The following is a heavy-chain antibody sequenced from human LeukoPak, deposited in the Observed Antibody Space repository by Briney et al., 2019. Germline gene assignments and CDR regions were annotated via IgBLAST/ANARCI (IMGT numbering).Heavy chain of an antibody. CDR3: AREGASEAFDY. CDR2: INHSGRT. V-gene: IGHV4-34*01. J-gene: IGHJ4*02. Sequence: SETLSLTCAVYGGSFSGYYWSWLRQPPGKGLEWIGEINHSGRTNYNPSLKSRVTISVDTSKNQFSLKLSSVTAADTAVYYCAREGASEAFDYWGQGTLVTVSS. D-gene: IGHD3-16*01. CDR1: GGSFSGYY.